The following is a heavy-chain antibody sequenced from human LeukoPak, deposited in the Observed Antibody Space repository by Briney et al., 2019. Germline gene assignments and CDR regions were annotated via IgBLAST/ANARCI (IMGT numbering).Heavy chain of an antibody. J-gene: IGHJ4*02. V-gene: IGHV4-31*03. D-gene: IGHD2-21*02. CDR3: ARVGISECGGDCYYFDY. CDR1: GGSISSGNYF. Sequence: PSQTLSLTRTVSGGSISSGNYFWSWIRQHPGKGLEWIGYIYYSGSTYYNPSLKSRVSISVDTSKNQFSLRLSSVTAADTAVYYCARVGISECGGDCYYFDYWGQGTLVTVSS. CDR2: IYYSGST.